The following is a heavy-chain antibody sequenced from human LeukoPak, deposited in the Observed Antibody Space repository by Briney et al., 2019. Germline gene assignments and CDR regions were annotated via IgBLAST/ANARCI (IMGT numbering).Heavy chain of an antibody. CDR2: ISSSSSYI. J-gene: IGHJ4*02. D-gene: IGHD1-7*01. V-gene: IGHV3-21*01. CDR1: GFTFSSYS. CDR3: ARDSYITGTSDY. Sequence: KAGGSLRLSCAASGFTFSSYSMNWVRQAPGKGLEWVSSISSSSSYIYYADSVKGRFTISRDNAKNSLYLQMNSLRAEDTAVYYCARDSYITGTSDYWGQGTLVTVSS.